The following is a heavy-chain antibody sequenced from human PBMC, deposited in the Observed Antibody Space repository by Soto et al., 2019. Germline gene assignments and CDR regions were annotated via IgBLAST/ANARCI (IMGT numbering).Heavy chain of an antibody. CDR2: INAGNGNT. J-gene: IGHJ4*02. Sequence: QVQLVQSGAEEKKPGASVKVSCKASGYTFTSYAMHWVRQAPGQRLEWMGWINAGNGNTKYSQKFQGRVTITRDTAASTAYTELSSLRPEHTAVYYCATSIVVVTALDYWGQGTLVTVSS. V-gene: IGHV1-3*05. CDR3: ATSIVVVTALDY. CDR1: GYTFTSYA. D-gene: IGHD2-21*02.